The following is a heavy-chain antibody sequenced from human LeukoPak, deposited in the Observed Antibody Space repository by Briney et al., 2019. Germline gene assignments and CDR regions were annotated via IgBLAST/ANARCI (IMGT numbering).Heavy chain of an antibody. V-gene: IGHV3-7*01. CDR1: GFTLSSYW. D-gene: IGHD3-22*01. CDR2: IKQDGSEK. J-gene: IGHJ3*02. CDR3: ARVTYYYDSSGYYRWDAFDI. Sequence: GGSLRLSCAASGFTLSSYWMSWVRQAPGKGLEWVANIKQDGSEKYYVDSVKGRFTISRDNAKNSLYLQMNSLRAEDTAVYYCARVTYYYDSSGYYRWDAFDIWGQGTMVTVSS.